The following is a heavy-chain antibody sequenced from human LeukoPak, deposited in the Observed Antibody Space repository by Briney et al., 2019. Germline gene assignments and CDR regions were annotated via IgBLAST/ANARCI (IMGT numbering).Heavy chain of an antibody. CDR1: GFTFSSYW. CDR3: ARYFVRWSYYYYMDV. CDR2: IKQDGSEK. Sequence: TGGSLRLSCAASGFTFSSYWMSWVRQAPGKGLEWVANIKQDGSEKYYVDSVKGRFTISRDNAKNSLYLQMNSLRAEDTAVYYCARYFVRWSYYYYMDVWGKGTTVTVSS. D-gene: IGHD4-23*01. J-gene: IGHJ6*03. V-gene: IGHV3-7*01.